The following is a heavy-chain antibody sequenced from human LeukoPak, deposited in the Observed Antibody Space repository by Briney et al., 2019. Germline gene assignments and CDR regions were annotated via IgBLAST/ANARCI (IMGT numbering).Heavy chain of an antibody. D-gene: IGHD3-22*01. J-gene: IGHJ4*02. CDR2: IYPGDSDT. Sequence: GESLKISCKGSGYSFSGYWIAWVRQMPGKGLEWMGIIYPGDSDTRYSPSLQGQVTMSADKSISTAYLQWSSLKASDTAMYCCARLFGKVMTVTPRYLDYWGQGTLVTVSS. V-gene: IGHV5-51*01. CDR3: ARLFGKVMTVTPRYLDY. CDR1: GYSFSGYW.